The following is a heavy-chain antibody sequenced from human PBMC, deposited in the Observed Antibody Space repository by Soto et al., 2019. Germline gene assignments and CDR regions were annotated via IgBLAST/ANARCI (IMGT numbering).Heavy chain of an antibody. Sequence: PGGSLILSCAASGFTFSSYSMSWVRQAPGKGLEWVSAISGSGGSTYYADSVKGRFTISRDNSKNTLYLQMNSLRAEDTAVYYCAKPLVGGSGSYYKPPYYYYGMDVWGQGTTVTVSS. CDR1: GFTFSSYS. V-gene: IGHV3-23*01. J-gene: IGHJ6*02. CDR2: ISGSGGST. CDR3: AKPLVGGSGSYYKPPYYYYGMDV. D-gene: IGHD3-10*01.